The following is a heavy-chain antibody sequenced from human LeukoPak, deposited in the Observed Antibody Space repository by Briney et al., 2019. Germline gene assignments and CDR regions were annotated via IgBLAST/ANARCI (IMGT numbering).Heavy chain of an antibody. CDR1: GYTFTSYD. Sequence: ASVKVSCKASGYTFTSYDINWVRQATGQGLEWMGWMNPNSGNTGYAQKFQGRVTMTRNTSISTAYMEPSSLRSEDTAVYYCAREPKSHFYDFWSGYGYGMDVWGQGTTVTVSS. V-gene: IGHV1-8*01. CDR3: AREPKSHFYDFWSGYGYGMDV. J-gene: IGHJ6*02. CDR2: MNPNSGNT. D-gene: IGHD3-3*01.